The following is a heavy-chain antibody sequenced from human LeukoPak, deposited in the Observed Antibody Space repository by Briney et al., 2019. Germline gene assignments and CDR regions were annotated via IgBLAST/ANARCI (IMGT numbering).Heavy chain of an antibody. CDR1: GDSISSSTYH. V-gene: IGHV4-39*07. D-gene: IGHD4-17*01. CDR2: INHNGST. J-gene: IGHJ4*02. Sequence: KPSETLSLTCTVSGDSISSSTYHWAWIRQPPGKGLEWIGEINHNGSTNYNPSLKSRVTISVETSKNQFSLKLSSVTAADTAVDYCARVLTTVTTHFDYWGQGTLVTVSS. CDR3: ARVLTTVTTHFDY.